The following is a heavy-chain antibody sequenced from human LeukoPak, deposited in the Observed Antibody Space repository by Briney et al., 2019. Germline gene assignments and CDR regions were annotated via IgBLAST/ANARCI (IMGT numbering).Heavy chain of an antibody. V-gene: IGHV3-48*03. Sequence: GGSLRLSCAASGFTFSTYEMNWVRQAPGKGLEWLSYIIGDGTTTQYADSVRDRFTISRDNDKNSLYLQMNSLRADDTAVYYCVRDRGGTYSGDNLFDPWGQGTLDTVSS. CDR1: GFTFSTYE. CDR3: VRDRGGTYSGDNLFDP. D-gene: IGHD1/OR15-1a*01. J-gene: IGHJ5*02. CDR2: IIGDGTTT.